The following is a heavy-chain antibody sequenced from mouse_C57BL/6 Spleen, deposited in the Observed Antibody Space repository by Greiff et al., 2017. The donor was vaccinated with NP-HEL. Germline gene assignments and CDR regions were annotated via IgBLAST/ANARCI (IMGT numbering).Heavy chain of an antibody. D-gene: IGHD1-1*01. V-gene: IGHV3-6*01. J-gene: IGHJ1*03. CDR3: AYGSSYDWYFDV. CDR2: ISYDGSN. Sequence: DVQLQEAGPGLVKPSQSLSLTCSVTGYSITSGYYWNWIRQFPGNKLEWMGYISYDGSNNYNPSLKNRISITRDTSKNQFFLKLNSVTTEDTATYYCAYGSSYDWYFDVWGTGTTVTVSS. CDR1: GYSITSGYY.